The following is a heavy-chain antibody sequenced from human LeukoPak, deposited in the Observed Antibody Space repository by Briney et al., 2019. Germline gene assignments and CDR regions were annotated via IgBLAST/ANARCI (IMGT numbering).Heavy chain of an antibody. Sequence: ASVKVSCKASGYTFTGYSIHWVRQAPGQGLEWVGWINPNSGGTKYAQKFQGRVTMTRDTSISTAYMELSRLRSDDTGVYYCARVPTSSGYYYGEPHFDYWGQGTLVTVSS. D-gene: IGHD3-22*01. CDR3: ARVPTSSGYYYGEPHFDY. CDR2: INPNSGGT. V-gene: IGHV1-2*02. CDR1: GYTFTGYS. J-gene: IGHJ4*02.